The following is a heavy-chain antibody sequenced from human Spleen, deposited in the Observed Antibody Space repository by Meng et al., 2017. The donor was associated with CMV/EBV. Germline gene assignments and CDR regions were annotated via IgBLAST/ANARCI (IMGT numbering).Heavy chain of an antibody. CDR2: IYWNDDK. CDR1: GFSLSTSGVG. D-gene: IGHD1-26*01. J-gene: IGHJ4*02. CDR3: AHRGRGSYFFDY. V-gene: IGHV2-5*01. Sequence: FSGFSLSTSGVGVGWIRQPPGKALEWLALIYWNDDKRYSPSLKSRLTITKDTSKNQVVLTMTNMDPVDTATYYCAHRGRGSYFFDYWGQGTLVTVSS.